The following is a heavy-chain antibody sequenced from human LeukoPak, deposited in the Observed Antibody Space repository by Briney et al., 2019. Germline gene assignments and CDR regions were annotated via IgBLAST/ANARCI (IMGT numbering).Heavy chain of an antibody. Sequence: PGRSLRLSCAASGFTFSSYGMHWVRQAPGKGLEWVAVISYDGSNKYYADSVKGRFTISRDNSKNTLYLQMNSLRAEDTAVYYCAKDRSGLRFLEWLCHDYWGQGTLVTVSS. D-gene: IGHD3-3*01. CDR3: AKDRSGLRFLEWLCHDY. CDR2: ISYDGSNK. CDR1: GFTFSSYG. V-gene: IGHV3-30*18. J-gene: IGHJ4*02.